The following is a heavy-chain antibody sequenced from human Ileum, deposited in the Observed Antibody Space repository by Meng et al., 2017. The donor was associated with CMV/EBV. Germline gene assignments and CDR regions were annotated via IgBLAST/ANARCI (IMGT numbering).Heavy chain of an antibody. J-gene: IGHJ4*02. CDR1: GLTFRNYG. CDR3: ARYYFPNSNGRYSDY. V-gene: IGHV3-23*03. CDR2: ISIDGRTT. D-gene: IGHD3-22*01. Sequence: GESLKISCAASGLTFRNYGMTWVRQAPGKGLVWVSVISIDGRTTYYGDSVKGRFTMSRDNSKDTVYLQMNSLRAEDTAVYYCARYYFPNSNGRYSDYWGQGRLVTVSS.